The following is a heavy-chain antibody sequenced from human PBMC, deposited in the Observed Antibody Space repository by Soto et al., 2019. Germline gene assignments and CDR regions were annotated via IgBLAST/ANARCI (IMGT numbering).Heavy chain of an antibody. Sequence: GESLKISCRGSGYSFTSYWIGWVRQMPGKGLEWMGIIYPDDSDTRYSPFFQGRVTISADKSITTAYLQWSSLTASDTAMEYCAKGYCSRSGSYEQYCYYYGMDVWGQGTTVTVSS. V-gene: IGHV5-51*01. CDR1: GYSFTSYW. J-gene: IGHJ6*02. CDR2: IYPDDSDT. D-gene: IGHD2-2*01. CDR3: AKGYCSRSGSYEQYCYYYGMDV.